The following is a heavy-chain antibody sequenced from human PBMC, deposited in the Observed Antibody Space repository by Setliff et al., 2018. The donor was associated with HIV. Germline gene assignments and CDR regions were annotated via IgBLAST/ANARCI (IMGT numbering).Heavy chain of an antibody. CDR3: AGDAPGNTEAAPGF. D-gene: IGHD6-6*01. CDR1: GYTFTSYY. CDR2: INPSGGGT. Sequence: ASVKVSCKASGYTFTSYYMHWVRRAPGQGLEWMGIINPSGGGTTYARKFQGRVTATRDTSTTTVYMELSGLRSEDTAVYYCAGDAPGNTEAAPGFWGQGTLVTVSS. V-gene: IGHV1-46*01. J-gene: IGHJ4*02.